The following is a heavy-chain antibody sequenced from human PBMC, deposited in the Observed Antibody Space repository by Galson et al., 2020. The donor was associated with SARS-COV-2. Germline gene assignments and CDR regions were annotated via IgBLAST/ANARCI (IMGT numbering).Heavy chain of an antibody. D-gene: IGHD6-19*01. CDR1: GYSFSNYW. CDR3: ARHGASSGWYEGIDY. V-gene: IGHV5-51*01. CDR2: IYPDDSYT. Sequence: GESLKISFRTSGYSFSNYWIGWVRQVPGKGLEWMGIIYPDDSYTIYSPSFQGQVTISADKSISTAFLQWSSLKASDTAIYYCARHGASSGWYEGIDYWGQGTLVTVSS. J-gene: IGHJ4*02.